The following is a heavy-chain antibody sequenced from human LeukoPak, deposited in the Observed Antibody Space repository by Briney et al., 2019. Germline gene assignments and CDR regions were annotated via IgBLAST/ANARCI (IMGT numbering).Heavy chain of an antibody. CDR3: AKVRWSSSSPIAFDI. V-gene: IGHV3-23*01. CDR1: GFSFSIYA. CDR2: ISGSGGSS. D-gene: IGHD6-6*01. J-gene: IGHJ3*02. Sequence: AGGSLRLSCAASGFSFSIYAMSWVRQAPGKGLESVSGISGSGGSSYYADSVRGRFTISRDNSENRLHLQMNSLRAEDSAVYYCAKVRWSSSSPIAFDIWGRGTMVTVSS.